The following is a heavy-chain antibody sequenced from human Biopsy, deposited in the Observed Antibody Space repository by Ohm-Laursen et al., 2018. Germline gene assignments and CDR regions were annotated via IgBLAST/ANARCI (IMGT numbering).Heavy chain of an antibody. Sequence: GSLRLSCAASGFTFSDYYINWIRQAPGKGLEWVSFITNTGRTVYADSVKGRFTISRDNADNSLHLQMKSLRAEDTAVYYCARELGNGMDVWGQGTPVTVSS. CDR3: ARELGNGMDV. V-gene: IGHV3-11*01. CDR1: GFTFSDYY. CDR2: ITNTGRTV. J-gene: IGHJ6*02.